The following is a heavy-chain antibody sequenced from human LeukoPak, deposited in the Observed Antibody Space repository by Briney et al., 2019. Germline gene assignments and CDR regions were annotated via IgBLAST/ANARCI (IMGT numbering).Heavy chain of an antibody. CDR3: ARDRRYDPNAFDI. J-gene: IGHJ3*02. V-gene: IGHV4-59*12. CDR1: GGSISSYY. Sequence: NPSETLSLTCTVSGGSISSYYWSWIRQPPGKGLEWIGYIYYSGSTNYNPSLKSRVTISVDTSKNQFSLKLSSVTAADTAVYYCARDRRYDPNAFDIWGQGTMVTVSS. D-gene: IGHD3-16*01. CDR2: IYYSGST.